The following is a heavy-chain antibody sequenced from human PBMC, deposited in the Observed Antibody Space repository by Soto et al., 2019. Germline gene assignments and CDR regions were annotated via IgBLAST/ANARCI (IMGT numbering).Heavy chain of an antibody. Sequence: QVQLQGSGPGLVKPSETLSLTCTVSGGSISSYYWSWIRQPPGKGLEWIGYIYYSGSTNYNPSLKSRGTISGDTSKNQFSLKLSSVTAADTAVYYCARGYCITTSCYDWFDPWGQGTLVTVSS. D-gene: IGHD2-2*01. J-gene: IGHJ5*02. CDR1: GGSISSYY. CDR2: IYYSGST. V-gene: IGHV4-59*01. CDR3: ARGYCITTSCYDWFDP.